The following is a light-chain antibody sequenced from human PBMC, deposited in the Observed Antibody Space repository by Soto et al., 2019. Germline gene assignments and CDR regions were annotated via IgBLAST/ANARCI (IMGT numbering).Light chain of an antibody. CDR1: SSDVGGYNY. Sequence: QSALTQPASVSGSPGQSITISCTGTSSDVGGYNYVSWYQQHPGKAPKLLIYDVSNRPSGVSNRFSGSKSGNTASLTISGLQAEDEADYYCSSYTSSRRPLYVFGTGTKLTVL. V-gene: IGLV2-14*01. CDR3: SSYTSSRRPLYV. CDR2: DVS. J-gene: IGLJ1*01.